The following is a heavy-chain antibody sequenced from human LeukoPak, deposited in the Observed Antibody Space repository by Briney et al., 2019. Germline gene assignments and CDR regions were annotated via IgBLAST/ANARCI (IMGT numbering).Heavy chain of an antibody. CDR1: GFTFSSYW. Sequence: PGGSLRLSCAASGFTFSSYWMHWVRQAPGKGLEWVSGISGSGDNTYYADSVKGRFTISRDNSKNTLYVQVNSLGTEDTAAYYCAKGSYYDSSGSFYFDYWGQETLVTVSS. CDR3: AKGSYYDSSGSFYFDY. D-gene: IGHD3-22*01. V-gene: IGHV3-23*01. J-gene: IGHJ4*02. CDR2: ISGSGDNT.